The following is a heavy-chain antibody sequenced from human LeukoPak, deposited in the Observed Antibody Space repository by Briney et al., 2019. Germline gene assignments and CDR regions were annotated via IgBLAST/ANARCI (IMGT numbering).Heavy chain of an antibody. J-gene: IGHJ4*02. CDR2: IYTSGST. Sequence: SQTLSLTCTVSGGSISSGSYYWSWIRQPAGKGLEWIGRIYTSGSTNYNPSLKSRITKAIDTSKKQVSLKLSSVAAADTAVYYCVRCARSSTSCYFFDYWGQGTLVTVSS. CDR1: GGSISSGSYY. CDR3: VRCARSSTSCYFFDY. D-gene: IGHD2-2*01. V-gene: IGHV4-61*02.